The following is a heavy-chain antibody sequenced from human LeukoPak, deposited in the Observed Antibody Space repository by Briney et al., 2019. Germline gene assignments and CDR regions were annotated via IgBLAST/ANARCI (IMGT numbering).Heavy chain of an antibody. CDR3: ARDSSTRGYYYDSSGYYDAFDI. J-gene: IGHJ3*02. Sequence: SETLSLTCTVSGGSISSSSYYWGWIRQPPGKGLEWIGSIYYSGSTYYNPSLKSRVTISVDTSKNQFSLKLSSVTAADTAVYYCARDSSTRGYYYDSSGYYDAFDIWGQGTMVTVSS. D-gene: IGHD3-22*01. CDR2: IYYSGST. V-gene: IGHV4-39*07. CDR1: GGSISSSSYY.